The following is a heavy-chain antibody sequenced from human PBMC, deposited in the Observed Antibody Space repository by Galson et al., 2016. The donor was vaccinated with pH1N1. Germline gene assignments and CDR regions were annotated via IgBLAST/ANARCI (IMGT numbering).Heavy chain of an antibody. CDR2: IDPSGGST. CDR3: ARGGYWVY. CDR1: GYTFTTQY. Sequence: SVKVSCKASGYTFTTQYVNWVRQAPGQGLEWLGVIDPSGGSTTYAQKFQGRVTVTVDTSTSTVYMELSRLRSDDTAMYYCARGGYWVYWGQGTLVTVSS. J-gene: IGHJ4*02. D-gene: IGHD3-22*01. V-gene: IGHV1-46*01.